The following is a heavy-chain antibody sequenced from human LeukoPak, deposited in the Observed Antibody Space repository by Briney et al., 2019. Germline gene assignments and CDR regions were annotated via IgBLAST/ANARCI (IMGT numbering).Heavy chain of an antibody. Sequence: PGRSLRLSCAASGFTFDDYAMHWVRQAPGKGLEWVSGISWNSGSIGYADSVKGRFTISRDNAKNSLYLQMNSLRAEDTALYYCAKGPLLGDASPAGYFDYWGQGTLVTVSS. CDR3: AKGPLLGDASPAGYFDY. CDR1: GFTFDDYA. D-gene: IGHD1-26*01. J-gene: IGHJ4*02. CDR2: ISWNSGSI. V-gene: IGHV3-9*01.